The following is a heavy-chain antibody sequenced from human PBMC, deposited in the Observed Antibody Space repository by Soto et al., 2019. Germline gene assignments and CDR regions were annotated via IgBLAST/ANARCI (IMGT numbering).Heavy chain of an antibody. V-gene: IGHV3-30*18. Sequence: GGSLRLSCAASGFTFSSYGMHWVRQAPGKGLEWVAVISYDGSNKYYADSVKGRFTISRDNSKNTLYLQMNSLRAEDTAVYYCAKDSREYSGYLYYFDYWGQGTLVTVPS. CDR1: GFTFSSYG. CDR2: ISYDGSNK. J-gene: IGHJ4*02. CDR3: AKDSREYSGYLYYFDY. D-gene: IGHD5-12*01.